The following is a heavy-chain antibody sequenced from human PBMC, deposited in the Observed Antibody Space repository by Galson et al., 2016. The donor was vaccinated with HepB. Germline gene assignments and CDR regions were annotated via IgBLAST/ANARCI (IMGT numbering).Heavy chain of an antibody. CDR1: GGTFSSHA. CDR2: IIPIFGTA. D-gene: IGHD4-23*01. J-gene: IGHJ2*01. CDR3: ARDRGYGGPWYFDL. V-gene: IGHV1-69*13. Sequence: SVKVSCKASGGTFSSHAISWVRQAPGQGLEWMGGIIPIFGTANYAQKFQGRVTITADESTSTAYMELSSLTSEDTAVYYCARDRGYGGPWYFDLWGRGTLVTVSS.